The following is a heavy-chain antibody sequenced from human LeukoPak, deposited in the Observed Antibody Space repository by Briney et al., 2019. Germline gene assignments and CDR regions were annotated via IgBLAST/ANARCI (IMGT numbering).Heavy chain of an antibody. CDR3: ARVVTGYYRGDH. J-gene: IGHJ4*02. V-gene: IGHV1-69*05. D-gene: IGHD3-9*01. Sequence: GSSVKVSCKASGGTFSSYAISWVRQAPGQGLEWMGGIIPIFGTANYAQKFQGRVTMTTDTSTSTAYMELRSLRSDDTAVYYCARVVTGYYRGDHWGQGTLVTVSS. CDR2: IIPIFGTA. CDR1: GGTFSSYA.